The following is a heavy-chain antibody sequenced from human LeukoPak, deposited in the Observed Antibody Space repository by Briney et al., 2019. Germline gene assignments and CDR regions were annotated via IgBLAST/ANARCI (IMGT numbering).Heavy chain of an antibody. CDR1: GLTFSSYA. J-gene: IGHJ4*02. V-gene: IGHV3-21*01. D-gene: IGHD2-2*01. CDR3: ARDSQLPIDY. CDR2: ISSSSSYI. Sequence: GGSLRLSCAASGLTFSSYAMSWVRQAPGKGLEWVSSISSSSSYIYYADSVKGRFTISRDNAKNSLYLQMNSLRAEDTAVYYCARDSQLPIDYWGQGTLVTVSS.